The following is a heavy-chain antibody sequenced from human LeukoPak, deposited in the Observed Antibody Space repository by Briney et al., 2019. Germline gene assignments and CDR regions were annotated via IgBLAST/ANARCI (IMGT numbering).Heavy chain of an antibody. J-gene: IGHJ5*02. D-gene: IGHD4-17*01. CDR3: ARDGDYGDYNWFDP. V-gene: IGHV3-30*02. Sequence: QSGGSLRLSCAASGFTFRAYGMHWVRQAPGRGLEWVALIRYDGGKEYYADSVKGRFTISRDNSMNTLYLQMNSLRAEDTAVYYCARDGDYGDYNWFDPWGQGTPVTVSS. CDR1: GFTFRAYG. CDR2: IRYDGGKE.